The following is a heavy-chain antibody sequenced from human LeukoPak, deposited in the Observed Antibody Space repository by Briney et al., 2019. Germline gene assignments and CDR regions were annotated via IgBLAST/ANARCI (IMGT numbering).Heavy chain of an antibody. CDR1: GVTVSNNY. CDR3: ARDPGGGPTHGY. J-gene: IGHJ4*02. D-gene: IGHD1-26*01. Sequence: PGGSLRLSCAASGVTVSNNYISWVRQAPGKGLEWVSVMYSTGITQYGDSVRGRFTISRDNSKKTVYLQMKSLKPEDTAVYYCARDPGGGPTHGYWGQGTMVTVSS. CDR2: MYSTGIT. V-gene: IGHV3-66*03.